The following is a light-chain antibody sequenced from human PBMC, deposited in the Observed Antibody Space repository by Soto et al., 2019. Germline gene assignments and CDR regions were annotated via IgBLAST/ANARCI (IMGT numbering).Light chain of an antibody. CDR3: EPDVSSST. V-gene: IGKV3-20*01. Sequence: ERATISCRASQSVSTYLAWYQQKPGQAPRLLIYDASSRATGIPDRFSGSGSGTDFTLTFIRLEDEDIGVYNREPDVSSSTFGQGT. J-gene: IGKJ1*01. CDR1: QSVSTY. CDR2: DAS.